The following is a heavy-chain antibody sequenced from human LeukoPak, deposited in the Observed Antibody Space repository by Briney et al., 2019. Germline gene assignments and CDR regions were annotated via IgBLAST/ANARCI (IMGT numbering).Heavy chain of an antibody. J-gene: IGHJ5*02. CDR1: GGSISSYY. V-gene: IGHV4-4*07. Sequence: SETLSLTCTVSGGSISSYYWSWIRQPAGKGLEWIGRIYTSGSTNYNPSLKSRVTMSVDTSKNQFSLKLSSVTAADTAVYYCARDRGEYDSSGYYYLIWFDPWGQGTLVTVSS. CDR3: ARDRGEYDSSGYYYLIWFDP. D-gene: IGHD3-22*01. CDR2: IYTSGST.